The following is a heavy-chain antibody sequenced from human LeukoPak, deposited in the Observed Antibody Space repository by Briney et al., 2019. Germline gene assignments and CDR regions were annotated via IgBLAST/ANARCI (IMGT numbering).Heavy chain of an antibody. J-gene: IGHJ3*02. CDR1: GASISTSDYY. CDR3: ARELFNLKSQWLVRPGNNAFDI. CDR2: IYYSGST. Sequence: SETLSLTCTVSGASISTSDYYWGWVRQPPGKGLEWIGNIYYSGSTYYNPSLKSRVTISVDTSKNRFFLKLSSVTAADTAVYYCARELFNLKSQWLVRPGNNAFDIWGQGTMVTVSS. D-gene: IGHD6-19*01. V-gene: IGHV4-39*02.